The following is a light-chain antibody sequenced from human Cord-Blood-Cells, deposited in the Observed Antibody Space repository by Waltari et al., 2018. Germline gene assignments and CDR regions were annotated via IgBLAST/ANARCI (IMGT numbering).Light chain of an antibody. CDR2: AGS. V-gene: IGLV2-23*01. CDR3: CSYAGSSTVV. Sequence: QSALTQPASVSWSPGQSITITCTGTSSDVGRYNLLAWYQQHPGKAPKLMIYAGSKRPSGVSKRFSGSKSGNTASLTISGLQAEYEADYYGCSYAGSSTVVFGGGTKLTVL. J-gene: IGLJ2*01. CDR1: SSDVGRYNL.